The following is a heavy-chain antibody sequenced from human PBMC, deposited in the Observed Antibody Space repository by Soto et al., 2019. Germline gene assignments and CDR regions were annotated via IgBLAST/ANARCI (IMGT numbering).Heavy chain of an antibody. Sequence: EVQLLESGGGLVQPGESLKISCAVSGFTFSSYAMSWVRQAPGKGLEWVSGISGTGRVTNYAESVKGRFTISRDNPKNTLSLEMKSLRAEATAVYYCAKDVHYDIVTGIEYFDHWGQGTLVTVSS. CDR3: AKDVHYDIVTGIEYFDH. V-gene: IGHV3-23*01. D-gene: IGHD3-9*01. CDR2: ISGTGRVT. CDR1: GFTFSSYA. J-gene: IGHJ1*01.